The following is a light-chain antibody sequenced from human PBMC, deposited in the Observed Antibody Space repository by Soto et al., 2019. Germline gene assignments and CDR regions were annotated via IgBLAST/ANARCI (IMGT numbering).Light chain of an antibody. Sequence: EVVVTQSPATLSVSPGERATLSCRASQSVNSNLAWYQQKPGQAPRLLIYGASTRATGIPATFSGSGSGTDFTLTITSLQSEDFAIYYCQQYNNWPRTCGQGTRVEIK. CDR1: QSVNSN. CDR3: QQYNNWPRT. V-gene: IGKV3-15*01. J-gene: IGKJ1*01. CDR2: GAS.